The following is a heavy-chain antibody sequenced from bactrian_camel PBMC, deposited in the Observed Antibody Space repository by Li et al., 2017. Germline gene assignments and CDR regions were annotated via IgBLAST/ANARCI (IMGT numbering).Heavy chain of an antibody. J-gene: IGHJ4*01. CDR1: EYFYNKMC. V-gene: IGHV3S53*01. D-gene: IGHD5*01. Sequence: VQLVESGGGSVQAGGSLRLSCEASEYFYNKMCMGWFRQAPGKERDGVATIARSGRADYSDSVKGRFTISKDNRENTLYLQMNNLKPEDTALYYCAADPVVLFGPICRLDGFSTHTDWGQGTQVTVS. CDR3: AADPVVLFGPICRLDGFSTHTD. CDR2: IARSGRA.